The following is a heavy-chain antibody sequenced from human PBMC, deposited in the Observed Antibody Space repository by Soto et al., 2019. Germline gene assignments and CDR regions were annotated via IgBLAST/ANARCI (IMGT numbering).Heavy chain of an antibody. CDR2: INHSGST. CDR1: GGSFSGYY. J-gene: IGHJ4*02. CDR3: ARVGGSGTISSRFDY. D-gene: IGHD3-10*01. Sequence: LSLTCAVYGGSFSGYYWSWIRQPPGKGLEWIGEINHSGSTNYNPSLKSRVTISVDTSKNQFSLKLSSVTAADTAVYYCARVGGSGTISSRFDYWGQGTLVTVSS. V-gene: IGHV4-34*01.